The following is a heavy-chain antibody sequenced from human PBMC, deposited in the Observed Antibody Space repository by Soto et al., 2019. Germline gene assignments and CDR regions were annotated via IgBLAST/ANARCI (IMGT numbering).Heavy chain of an antibody. CDR1: GYTFTSYD. CDR2: MNPNSGNT. D-gene: IGHD3-3*01. J-gene: IGHJ4*02. V-gene: IGHV1-8*01. Sequence: ASVKVSCKASGYTFTSYDINWVRQATGQGLEWMGWMNPNSGNTGYAQKFQGRVTMTRNTSISTAYMELSSLRSEDTAVYYCANSAEFWSGYYPRQFDYWGQGPLVTVSS. CDR3: ANSAEFWSGYYPRQFDY.